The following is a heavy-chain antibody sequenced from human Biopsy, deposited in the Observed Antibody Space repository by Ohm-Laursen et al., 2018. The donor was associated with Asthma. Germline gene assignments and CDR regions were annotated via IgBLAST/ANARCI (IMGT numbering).Heavy chain of an antibody. Sequence: SLRLSCAASGRHFGSYNMHWARQAPGKGLEWVAVITFDGSTQHYGDSVKGRFTISRDNSKNMLFLQMDSLRAEDTAVYYCLRDTLGYYFDIWGQGTQVTVSS. CDR3: LRDTLGYYFDI. V-gene: IGHV3-30-3*01. CDR1: GRHFGSYN. CDR2: ITFDGSTQ. J-gene: IGHJ4*02. D-gene: IGHD6-13*01.